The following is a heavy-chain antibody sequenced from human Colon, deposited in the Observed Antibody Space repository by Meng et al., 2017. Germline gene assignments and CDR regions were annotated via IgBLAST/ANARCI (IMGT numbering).Heavy chain of an antibody. CDR2: IYYSGST. V-gene: IGHV4-31*01. Sequence: QVQRQESGPGLVQPSQTLSLTCTVSGGSISSGDYYWSWIRQPPGKGLEWIGYIYYSGSTYYNPSLRSLVSISVDTSKNQFSLRLTSVTAADTAVYYCARVRRSGDDFDYWGQGTLVTVSS. D-gene: IGHD1-26*01. J-gene: IGHJ4*02. CDR3: ARVRRSGDDFDY. CDR1: GGSISSGDYY.